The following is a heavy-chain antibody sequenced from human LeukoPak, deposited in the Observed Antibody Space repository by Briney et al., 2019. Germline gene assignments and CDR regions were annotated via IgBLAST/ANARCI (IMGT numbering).Heavy chain of an antibody. CDR1: GYSLSSGYY. CDR3: ARGAPPQN. CDR2: IYHSGST. V-gene: IGHV4-38-2*02. J-gene: IGHJ4*02. Sequence: SETLSLTCTVSGYSLSSGYYWGWIRPPPGKGLEWIGSIYHSGSTYYNPSLKSRVTISVDTSKNQFSLNLTSVTAADTAVYYCARGAPPQNWGQGALVTVSS.